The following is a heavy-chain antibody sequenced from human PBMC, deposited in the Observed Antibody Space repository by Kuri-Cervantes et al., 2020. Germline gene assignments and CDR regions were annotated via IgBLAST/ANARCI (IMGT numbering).Heavy chain of an antibody. Sequence: GESLKISCAASGFTFSSYAMHWVRQAPGKGLEWVAVISYDGSNKYYADSVKGRFTISRDNSKNTLYLQMNSLRAEDTAVYYCARDPSRNYYGSGSYYNAVQFYYYYGMDVWGQGTTVTVSS. V-gene: IGHV3-30-3*01. J-gene: IGHJ6*02. CDR1: GFTFSSYA. D-gene: IGHD3-10*01. CDR3: ARDPSRNYYGSGSYYNAVQFYYYYGMDV. CDR2: ISYDGSNK.